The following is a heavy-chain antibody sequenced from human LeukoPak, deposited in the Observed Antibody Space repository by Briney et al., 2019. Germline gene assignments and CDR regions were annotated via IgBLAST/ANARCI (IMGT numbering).Heavy chain of an antibody. J-gene: IGHJ4*02. Sequence: GSSVKVSCKASGGTFSSYAISWVRQAPGQGLEWMGGIIPIFGTANYAQKFQGRVTITTDESTSTAYMELSSLRSEDTAVYYCARDLRDYYDSSGYHFDYWGQGTLVTVSS. CDR1: GGTFSSYA. V-gene: IGHV1-69*05. D-gene: IGHD3-22*01. CDR3: ARDLRDYYDSSGYHFDY. CDR2: IIPIFGTA.